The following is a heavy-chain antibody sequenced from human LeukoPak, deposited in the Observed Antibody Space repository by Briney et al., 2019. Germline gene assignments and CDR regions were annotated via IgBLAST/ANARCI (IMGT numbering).Heavy chain of an antibody. CDR1: GFTVFSNY. CDR3: ARERSYYYYYMDV. D-gene: IGHD3-10*01. Sequence: GGSLRLSCAASGFTVFSNYMSWVRHAPGKGLEWVSVIYSDGTTYYADSVQGRFTISRDNSKNTVYLQMKSLRAEDTAAYFCARERSYYYYYMDVWGKGTTVTVSS. V-gene: IGHV3-53*01. J-gene: IGHJ6*03. CDR2: IYSDGTT.